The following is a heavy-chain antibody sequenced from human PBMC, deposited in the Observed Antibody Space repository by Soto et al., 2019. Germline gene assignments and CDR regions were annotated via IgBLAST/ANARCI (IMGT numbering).Heavy chain of an antibody. J-gene: IGHJ3*02. CDR3: TIGSWSGEVFDI. Sequence: QVQLVQSGAEVKKPGSSVKVSCKDSGGTFSTYSMFWVRQAPGQGLEWMGRIIRMPGVRNYAQRFQDRVTITADKSTATVHMQLSSLRSEDTALYYCTIGSWSGEVFDIWGQGTMVTVSS. CDR2: IIRMPGVR. V-gene: IGHV1-69*02. CDR1: GGTFSTYS. D-gene: IGHD2-21*01.